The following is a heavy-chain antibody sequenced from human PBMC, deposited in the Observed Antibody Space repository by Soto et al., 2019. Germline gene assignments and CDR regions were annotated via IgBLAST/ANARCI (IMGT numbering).Heavy chain of an antibody. J-gene: IGHJ4*02. Sequence: EVQLVESGGGLVQPGGSLRLSCAASGFTFSDYWMSWVRQAPGKGLECVASIMHDGSEKYYMDSVKGRFTISRDNAKNSLDLQLNSLRAADTAVYYCARDREWEPSQEGFDDWGLGTLVTVSS. CDR1: GFTFSDYW. CDR2: IMHDGSEK. V-gene: IGHV3-7*03. CDR3: ARDREWEPSQEGFDD. D-gene: IGHD1-26*01.